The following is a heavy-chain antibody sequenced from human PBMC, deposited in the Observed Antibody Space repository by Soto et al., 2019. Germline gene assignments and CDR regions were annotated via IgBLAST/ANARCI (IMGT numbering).Heavy chain of an antibody. J-gene: IGHJ3*02. CDR2: INPSGGST. V-gene: IGHV1-46*01. CDR3: ARVPTQPYRDAFDI. CDR1: GGTFSSYA. Sequence: RASVKVSCKASGGTFSSYAISWVRQAPGQGLEWMGIINPSGGSTSYAQKFQGRVTMTRDTSTSTVYMELSSLRSEDTAVYYCARVPTQPYRDAFDIWGQGTMVTVSS.